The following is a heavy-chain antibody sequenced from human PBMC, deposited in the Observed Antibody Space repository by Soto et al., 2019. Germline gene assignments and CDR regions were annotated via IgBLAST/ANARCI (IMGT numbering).Heavy chain of an antibody. D-gene: IGHD2-8*01. Sequence: QLQLQESGPGLVKPSETLSLTCTVSGGSISSSSYYWGWIRQPPGKGLEWIGSIYYSGSTYYNPSLKSRVTISVDTSKNQFSLKLSSVTAADTAVYYCHVDGVGTYCTNGVCYTGDYWGQGTLVTVSS. CDR3: HVDGVGTYCTNGVCYTGDY. CDR2: IYYSGST. CDR1: GGSISSSSYY. V-gene: IGHV4-39*01. J-gene: IGHJ4*02.